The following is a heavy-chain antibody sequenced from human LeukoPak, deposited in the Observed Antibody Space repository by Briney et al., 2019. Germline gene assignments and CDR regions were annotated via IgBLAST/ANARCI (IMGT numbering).Heavy chain of an antibody. Sequence: SETLSLTCTVSGGSIRTYYWSWIRQPPGKGLEWIGYIYTSGSTNYNPSLKSRVTMSLDTSENQFSLKLSSVTAADTAIYYCARGDFYRYYFDYWGQGTLVTVSS. CDR2: IYTSGST. J-gene: IGHJ4*02. D-gene: IGHD2/OR15-2a*01. V-gene: IGHV4-4*09. CDR1: GGSIRTYY. CDR3: ARGDFYRYYFDY.